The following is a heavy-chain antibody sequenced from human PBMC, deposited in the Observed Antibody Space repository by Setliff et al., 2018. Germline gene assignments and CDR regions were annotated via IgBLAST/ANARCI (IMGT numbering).Heavy chain of an antibody. D-gene: IGHD2-2*01. J-gene: IGHJ6*03. CDR2: IKFDDRPT. CDR3: ARVDCSGTSCSYGYFYYMDV. Sequence: PGGSLRLSCAASGFTFNSYPLHWVRQTPGKGLEWVATIKFDDRPTYYADSVKGRFTISRDNAKNSLYLQMNTLRAEDTAVYYCARVDCSGTSCSYGYFYYMDVWGKGTTVTVS. CDR1: GFTFNSYP. V-gene: IGHV3-30*07.